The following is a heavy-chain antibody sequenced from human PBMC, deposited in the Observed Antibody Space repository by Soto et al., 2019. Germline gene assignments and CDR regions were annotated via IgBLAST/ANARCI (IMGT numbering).Heavy chain of an antibody. CDR3: ARYLLGESSSWYPPSYDYYYGMDV. CDR2: IYYSGST. J-gene: IGHJ6*02. V-gene: IGHV4-59*01. Sequence: SETLSLTCTVSGGSISSYYWSWIRQPPGKGLEWIGYIYYSGSTNYNPSLKSRVTISVDTSKNQFSLKLSSVTAADTAVYYCARYLLGESSSWYPPSYDYYYGMDVWGQGTTVTVSS. CDR1: GGSISSYY. D-gene: IGHD6-13*01.